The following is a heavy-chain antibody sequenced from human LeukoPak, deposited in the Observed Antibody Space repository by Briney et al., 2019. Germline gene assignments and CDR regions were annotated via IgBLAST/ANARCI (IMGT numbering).Heavy chain of an antibody. CDR2: IIPIFGTA. J-gene: IGHJ4*02. CDR3: ARGDGYTGEFDY. D-gene: IGHD5-24*01. Sequence: SVKVSCKASGGTFSSYAISWVRQAPGQWLEWMGGIIPIFGTANYAQKFQGRVTITTDESTSTAYMELSSLRSEDTAVYYCARGDGYTGEFDYWGQGTLVTVSS. V-gene: IGHV1-69*05. CDR1: GGTFSSYA.